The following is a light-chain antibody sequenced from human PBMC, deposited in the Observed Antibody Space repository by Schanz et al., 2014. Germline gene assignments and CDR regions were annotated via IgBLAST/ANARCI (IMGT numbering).Light chain of an antibody. CDR1: SSDVGAYNF. CDR2: DVN. Sequence: QSALTQPASVSGSPGQSITISCTGTSSDVGAYNFVSWYQQHPDKAPKLMIYDVNNRPSGVSNRFSGSKSGNTASLTISGLQADDEADFYCASYTSSSTVIFGGGTKLTVL. J-gene: IGLJ2*01. CDR3: ASYTSSSTVI. V-gene: IGLV2-14*03.